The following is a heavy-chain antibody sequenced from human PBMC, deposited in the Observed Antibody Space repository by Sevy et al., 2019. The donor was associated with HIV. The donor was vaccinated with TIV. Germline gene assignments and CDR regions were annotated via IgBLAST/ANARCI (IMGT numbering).Heavy chain of an antibody. D-gene: IGHD2-8*01. CDR1: GYTFTSYD. J-gene: IGHJ6*02. CDR3: ARGLGVLMVYANYGMDV. CDR2: MNPNSGNT. V-gene: IGHV1-8*01. Sequence: ASVTVSCKASGYTFTSYDINWVRQATGQGLEWMGWMNPNSGNTGYAQKFQGRVTMTRNTSISTAYMELSSLRSEDTAVYYCARGLGVLMVYANYGMDVWGQGTTVTVSS.